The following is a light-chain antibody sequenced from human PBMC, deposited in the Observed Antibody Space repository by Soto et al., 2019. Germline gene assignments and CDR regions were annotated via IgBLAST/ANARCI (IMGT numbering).Light chain of an antibody. CDR3: SSYAASNKVSFL. Sequence: QSALTQPPSAYGSPGQSVTISCTGTSSDVGGYNYVSWYQQYPGRAPKLMSYEVTKRPSGVPDRCSGSKSGNTACRTVSGLLAEDEADYYCSSYAASNKVSFLFGGGTKL. J-gene: IGLJ3*02. CDR1: SSDVGGYNY. CDR2: EVT. V-gene: IGLV2-8*01.